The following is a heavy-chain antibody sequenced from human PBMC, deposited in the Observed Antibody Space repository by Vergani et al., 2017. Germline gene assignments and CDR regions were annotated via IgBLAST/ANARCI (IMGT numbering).Heavy chain of an antibody. CDR1: GGSFSGYY. Sequence: QVQLQQWGAGLLKPSETLSLTCAVYGGSFSGYYWSWIRQPPGKGLEWIGEINHSGSTNYNPSLKSRVTISVDTSKHQFSLKLSSVTAADTAVYYCAREGIQLWSRRGHWFDPWGQGTLVTVSS. D-gene: IGHD5-18*01. V-gene: IGHV4-34*01. J-gene: IGHJ5*02. CDR2: INHSGST. CDR3: AREGIQLWSRRGHWFDP.